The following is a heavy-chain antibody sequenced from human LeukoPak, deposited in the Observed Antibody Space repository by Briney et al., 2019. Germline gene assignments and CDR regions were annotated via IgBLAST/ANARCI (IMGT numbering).Heavy chain of an antibody. Sequence: ASVKVSCKVSGYTLTELSMHWVRQAPGKGLEWMGGFDPEGGETIYAQKFQGRVTMTEDTSTDTAYMELSSLRSEDTAVYYCATLQYCSSTSCYKTEYFQHWGQGTLVTVSS. CDR3: ATLQYCSSTSCYKTEYFQH. D-gene: IGHD2-2*02. CDR1: GYTLTELS. CDR2: FDPEGGET. V-gene: IGHV1-24*01. J-gene: IGHJ1*01.